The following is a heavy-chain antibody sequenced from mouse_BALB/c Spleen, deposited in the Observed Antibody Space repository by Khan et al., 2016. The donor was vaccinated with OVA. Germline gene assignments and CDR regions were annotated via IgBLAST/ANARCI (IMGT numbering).Heavy chain of an antibody. CDR1: GFSFSSYS. Sequence: EVELVESGGDLVRPGGSLKLSCAASGFSFSSYSMSWVRQTPGKRLEWVATISSGGSYTYYPDSVKGRFTISRDNAKNTLYLQMSSLKSEDTALYYCTRKRGYYGSNPDFGYWGQGTTLTVSS. V-gene: IGHV5-6-4*01. J-gene: IGHJ2*01. CDR3: TRKRGYYGSNPDFGY. CDR2: ISSGGSYT. D-gene: IGHD1-1*01.